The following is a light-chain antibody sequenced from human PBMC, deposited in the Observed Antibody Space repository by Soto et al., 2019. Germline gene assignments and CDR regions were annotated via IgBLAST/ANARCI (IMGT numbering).Light chain of an antibody. J-gene: IGKJ5*01. V-gene: IGKV3-15*01. CDR3: QQYNNWPPLT. CDR1: QSVSSN. Sequence: EIVMTQSPATLSMSPGERDTLSCRASQSVSSNLAWYQQKPGQAPRLLIYGASTRATGIPARFSGSGSGTEFTLTISSLQSEDFAVYYCQQYNNWPPLTFGQGTRLEIK. CDR2: GAS.